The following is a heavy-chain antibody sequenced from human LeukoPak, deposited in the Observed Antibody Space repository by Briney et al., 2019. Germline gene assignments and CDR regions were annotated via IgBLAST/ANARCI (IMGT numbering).Heavy chain of an antibody. D-gene: IGHD1-26*01. CDR3: AKGGYTVGALRYYYYYGMDV. CDR1: GFTFSSYA. Sequence: PGGSLRLSCAAYGFTFSSYAMSWVRQAPGKGLEWVSAISGSGGSTYYADSVKGRFTISRDNSKNTLYLQMNSLRAEDTAVYYCAKGGYTVGALRYYYYYGMDVWGQGTTVTVSS. J-gene: IGHJ6*02. V-gene: IGHV3-23*01. CDR2: ISGSGGST.